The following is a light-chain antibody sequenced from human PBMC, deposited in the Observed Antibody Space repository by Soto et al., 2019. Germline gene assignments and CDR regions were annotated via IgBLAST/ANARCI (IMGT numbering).Light chain of an antibody. J-gene: IGKJ3*01. CDR2: GAS. CDR3: QQLNTFPPFFT. V-gene: IGKV1-9*01. CDR1: QGIRSY. Sequence: DIQLTQSPFFLSASVGDRVTITCRASQGIRSYLAWYQQRPGKAPELLIYGASTLRTGVASRFSGSGSGTEITLTISSLQPEDFATYFCQQLNTFPPFFTFGPGTKVDIK.